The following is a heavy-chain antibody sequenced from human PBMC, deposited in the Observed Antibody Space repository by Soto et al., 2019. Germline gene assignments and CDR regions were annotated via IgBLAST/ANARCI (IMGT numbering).Heavy chain of an antibody. CDR2: IWYDGSNK. D-gene: IGHD3-10*01. J-gene: IGHJ4*02. Sequence: QVQLVESGGGVAQPGRSLRLSCAASGFTFSSYGMHWVRQAPGKGLEWVAVIWYDGSNKYYADSVKGRFTISRDNSKNTLYLQMNSLRAEDTAVYYCARDGYYGSGSYSDYWGQGTLVTVSS. CDR3: ARDGYYGSGSYSDY. V-gene: IGHV3-33*01. CDR1: GFTFSSYG.